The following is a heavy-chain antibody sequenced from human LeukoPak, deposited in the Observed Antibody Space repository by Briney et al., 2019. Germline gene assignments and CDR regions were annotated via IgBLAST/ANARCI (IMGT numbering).Heavy chain of an antibody. CDR3: VRDRGTYRPIDY. J-gene: IGHJ4*02. D-gene: IGHD1-26*01. CDR1: AFSLNAYN. V-gene: IGHV3-21*04. Sequence: GGSLRLSCAASAFSLNAYNMNWVRQAPGKGLEWVSSISYTGTYIYYADSVRGRFTISRDNAQNSLYLQMNSLRAEDTAIYYCVRDRGTYRPIDYWGQGTLVTVSS. CDR2: ISYTGTYI.